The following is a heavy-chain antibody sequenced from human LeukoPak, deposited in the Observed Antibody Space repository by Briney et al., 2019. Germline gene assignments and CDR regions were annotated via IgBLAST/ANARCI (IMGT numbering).Heavy chain of an antibody. Sequence: GGSLRLSCAASGFTFSSYWMNWVRQVPGKGLLWVSHITSDGRSTSYPDPVKGRFTIYRDNAKNTLYLQMNSLRDEDTAVYYCARDEPQLGIDYWGQGILVTVSS. D-gene: IGHD3-10*01. CDR2: ITSDGRST. CDR3: ARDEPQLGIDY. V-gene: IGHV3-74*01. J-gene: IGHJ4*02. CDR1: GFTFSSYW.